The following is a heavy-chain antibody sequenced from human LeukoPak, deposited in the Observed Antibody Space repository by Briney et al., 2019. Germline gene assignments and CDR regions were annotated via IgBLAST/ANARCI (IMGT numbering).Heavy chain of an antibody. CDR2: IYHSGST. CDR1: GGSISSGGYY. D-gene: IGHD1-14*01. J-gene: IGHJ5*02. Sequence: SQTLSLTCTVSGGSISSGGYYWSWIRQPPGKGLEWIGYIYHSGSTYYNPSLKSRVTISVDRSKNQFSLKLSSVTAADTAVYYCARAEPPFGNPVYGRDNWFDPWGQGTLVTVSS. CDR3: ARAEPPFGNPVYGRDNWFDP. V-gene: IGHV4-30-2*01.